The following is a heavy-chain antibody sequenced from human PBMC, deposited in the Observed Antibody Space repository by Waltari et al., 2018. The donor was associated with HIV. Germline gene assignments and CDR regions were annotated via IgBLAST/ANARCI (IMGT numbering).Heavy chain of an antibody. CDR2: ISTNNGNT. Sequence: QVQLVQSGAEVKTPGASVKVSCKASGYPFTSYAINWVRQAPGQGPEWMGWISTNNGNTNYEQKFQGRVTMTTDASTSTVYMELRSLRSDDTAIYYCARDLYTGRGVISDYWGQGTLVTVSS. D-gene: IGHD3-10*01. V-gene: IGHV1-18*01. CDR3: ARDLYTGRGVISDY. CDR1: GYPFTSYA. J-gene: IGHJ4*02.